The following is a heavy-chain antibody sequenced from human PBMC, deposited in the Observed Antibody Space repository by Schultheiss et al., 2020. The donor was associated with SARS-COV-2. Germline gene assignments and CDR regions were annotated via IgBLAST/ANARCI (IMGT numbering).Heavy chain of an antibody. CDR3: ARQPGDY. Sequence: SETLSLTCTVSGGSISNYYWSWIRQPPGKGLEWIGYIYYSGSTKYNPALKNRVTISLDTSKNQFSLRLTSVTAADTAVYYCARQPGDYWGQGTLVTVSS. CDR2: IYYSGST. CDR1: GGSISNYY. J-gene: IGHJ4*02. V-gene: IGHV4-59*08.